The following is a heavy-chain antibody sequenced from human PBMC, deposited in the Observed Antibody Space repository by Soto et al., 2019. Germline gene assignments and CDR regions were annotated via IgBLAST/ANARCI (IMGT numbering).Heavy chain of an antibody. CDR2: INPNSGGT. J-gene: IGHJ4*02. CDR3: AREGRGRIAAAGRGFDY. CDR1: GYTFTGYY. V-gene: IGHV1-2*04. D-gene: IGHD6-13*01. Sequence: QVQLVQSGAEVKKPGASVKVSCKASGYTFTGYYMHWVRQVPGQGLEWMGWINPNSGGTNYAQKFQGWVTMTRDTSISTAYMELSRLRSDDTAVYYCAREGRGRIAAAGRGFDYWGQGTLVTVSS.